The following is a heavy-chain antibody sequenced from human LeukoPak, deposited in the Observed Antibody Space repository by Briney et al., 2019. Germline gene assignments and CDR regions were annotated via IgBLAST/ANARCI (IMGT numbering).Heavy chain of an antibody. J-gene: IGHJ4*02. V-gene: IGHV1-69*13. CDR3: ARESSSTSCPFDY. CDR2: IIPIFGTA. D-gene: IGHD2-2*01. Sequence: ASVKVSCKASGYTFTSYDINWVRQAPGQGLEWMGGIIPIFGTANYAQKFQGRVTITADESTSTAYMELSSLRSEDTAVYYCARESSSTSCPFDYWGQGTLVTVSS. CDR1: GYTFTSYD.